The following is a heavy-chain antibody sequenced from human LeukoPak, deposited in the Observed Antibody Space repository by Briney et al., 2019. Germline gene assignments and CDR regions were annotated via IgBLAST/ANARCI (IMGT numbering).Heavy chain of an antibody. CDR3: ARDRMDTAMGSYLDN. Sequence: ASVKVSCKASGYLFKYNYIHWVRQAPGQGLEWMGLINPSGDSTTYAQQFQGRLTMSSVTSTRTVYVELSSLRSEYTAVYFCARDRMDTAMGSYLDNWGQGNLVTISS. V-gene: IGHV1-46*02. J-gene: IGHJ4*02. CDR1: GYLFKYNY. CDR2: INPSGDST. D-gene: IGHD5-18*01.